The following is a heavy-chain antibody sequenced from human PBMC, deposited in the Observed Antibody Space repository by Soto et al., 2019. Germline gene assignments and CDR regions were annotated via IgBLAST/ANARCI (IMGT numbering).Heavy chain of an antibody. D-gene: IGHD3-10*01. CDR2: LSGSGGTT. CDR3: AKQRADYGSGADTFYFDS. V-gene: IGHV3-23*01. J-gene: IGHJ4*02. CDR1: GVTFSNYA. Sequence: EVQLLESGGGLVQPGGSLRLSCTVSGVTFSNYAMNWVRQAPGKGLEWVSSLSGSGGTTYYADSVKGRFIISRDNSKNTLYLLMNSLRAEDTALYYFAKQRADYGSGADTFYFDSWGQGALVTVSS.